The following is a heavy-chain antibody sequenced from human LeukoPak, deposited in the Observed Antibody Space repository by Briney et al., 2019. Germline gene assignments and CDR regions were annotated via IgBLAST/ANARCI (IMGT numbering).Heavy chain of an antibody. CDR2: MSTSGNT. CDR1: GGSISSYY. Sequence: SETLSLTCNVSGGSISSYYWSWIRQAAGKGLEWIGRMSTSGNTNYNPSLKTRVNMSVDTSKNQFSLKLSSVTAADTAVYYCAREASVVVPAARIFDYWGQGALVTVSS. D-gene: IGHD2-2*01. CDR3: AREASVVVPAARIFDY. V-gene: IGHV4-4*07. J-gene: IGHJ4*02.